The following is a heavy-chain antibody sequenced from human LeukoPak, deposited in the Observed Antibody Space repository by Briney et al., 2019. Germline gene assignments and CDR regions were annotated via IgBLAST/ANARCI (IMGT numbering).Heavy chain of an antibody. J-gene: IGHJ4*02. V-gene: IGHV1-2*02. CDR3: ARVRWELLEGGYYFDY. CDR2: IDPNSGGT. Sequence: ASVKVSCKALGYTLSGFYFHWVRQAPGQGLEWMGWIDPNSGGTKFAQQFQGRVSMTRDTSISTAYMELSRLRSDDTAVYYCARVRWELLEGGYYFDYWGQGTLVTVSS. D-gene: IGHD1-26*01. CDR1: GYTLSGFY.